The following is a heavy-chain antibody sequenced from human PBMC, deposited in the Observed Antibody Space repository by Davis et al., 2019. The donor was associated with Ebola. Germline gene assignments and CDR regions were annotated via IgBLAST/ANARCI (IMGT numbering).Heavy chain of an antibody. J-gene: IGHJ4*02. D-gene: IGHD7-27*01. CDR1: GYTFTDYY. Sequence: ASVKVSCKASGYTFTDYYIHWVRQAPGQGLEWMGWINPNGDGSHFAQKFYGRLTMTRDTSTRTVHMDLSSLKSDDTAIYYCASGEFVDFWGQGTLVTVSS. CDR2: INPNGDGS. CDR3: ASGEFVDF. V-gene: IGHV1-2*02.